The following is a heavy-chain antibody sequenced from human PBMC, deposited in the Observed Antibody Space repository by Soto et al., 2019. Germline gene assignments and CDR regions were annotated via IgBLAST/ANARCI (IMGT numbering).Heavy chain of an antibody. CDR3: AKDHLRFHSLVANWFDP. Sequence: SCAASGFTFSSYGMHWVRQAPGKGLEWVAIISYDGSNKYYADSVKGRFTISRDNSKNTLYLQMNSLRAEDTAVYYCAKDHLRFHSLVANWFDPWGQGTLVTVSS. V-gene: IGHV3-30*18. J-gene: IGHJ5*02. CDR1: GFTFSSYG. CDR2: ISYDGSNK. D-gene: IGHD3-3*01.